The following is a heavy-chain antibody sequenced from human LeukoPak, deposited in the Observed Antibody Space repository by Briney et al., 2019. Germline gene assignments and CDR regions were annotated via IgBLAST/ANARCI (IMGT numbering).Heavy chain of an antibody. CDR2: ISAYNGNT. CDR1: GYTFTSYG. V-gene: IGHV1-18*01. J-gene: IGHJ4*02. CDR3: ARDLIPIYYYDSSGYYPGVY. D-gene: IGHD3-22*01. Sequence: ASVEVSCKASGYTFTSYGISWVRQAPGQGLEWMGWISAYNGNTNYAQKLQGRVTMTTDTSTSTAYMELRSLRSDNTAVYYCARDLIPIYYYDSSGYYPGVYWGQGTLVTVSS.